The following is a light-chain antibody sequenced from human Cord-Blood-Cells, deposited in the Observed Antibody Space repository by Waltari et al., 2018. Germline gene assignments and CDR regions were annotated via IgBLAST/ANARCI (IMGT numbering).Light chain of an antibody. CDR1: QSISSY. J-gene: IGKJ1*01. V-gene: IGKV1-39*01. CDR3: LRSYSTPLT. Sequence: LQMTQSPSSLSASGRDRVTITCRASQSISSYLTWYQQKPGKAPKRLIYAASSLQSGVPSRFSGSGSGTDFTLTISSLQPEDFATYYCLRSYSTPLTFGQRTKVEIK. CDR2: AAS.